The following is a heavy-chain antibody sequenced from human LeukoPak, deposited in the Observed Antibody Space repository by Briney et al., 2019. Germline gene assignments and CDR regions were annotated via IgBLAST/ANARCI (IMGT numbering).Heavy chain of an antibody. D-gene: IGHD2-21*01. J-gene: IGHJ4*02. CDR2: IYTSGST. CDR1: GGSISNYY. V-gene: IGHV4-4*07. Sequence: SETLSLTCTVSGGSISNYYWSWIRQPAGEGLQWIGRIYTSGSTNYNPSLSGRVTMSIDTSKNQISLKLNSVTAADTAVYYCARCWGGEYLFDYWGQGTLVTVSS. CDR3: ARCWGGEYLFDY.